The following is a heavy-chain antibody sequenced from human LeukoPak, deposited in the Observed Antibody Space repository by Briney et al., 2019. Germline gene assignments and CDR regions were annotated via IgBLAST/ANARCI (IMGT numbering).Heavy chain of an antibody. CDR3: ARDRYCSGGSCTHDAFDI. CDR2: INHSGST. V-gene: IGHV4-34*01. D-gene: IGHD2-15*01. J-gene: IGHJ3*02. Sequence: KPSETLSLTCAVYGGSFSGYYWSWSRQPPGKGLEWIGEINHSGSTNYNPSLKSRVTISVDTSKNQFSLKLSPVTAADTAVYYCARDRYCSGGSCTHDAFDIWGQGTMVTVSS. CDR1: GGSFSGYY.